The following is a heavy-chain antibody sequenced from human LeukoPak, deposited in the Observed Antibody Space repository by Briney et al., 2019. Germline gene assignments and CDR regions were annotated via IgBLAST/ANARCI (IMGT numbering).Heavy chain of an antibody. J-gene: IGHJ4*02. V-gene: IGHV3-73*01. D-gene: IGHD3-10*01. CDR3: TRVPTRGSGNDY. Sequence: GGSLRLSCAVSGFTFSGSAIHWVRQASGKGLEWVGRIRSKADNYATGYAASVKGRFTLSRDDSKNTAYLQMNRMKTEDTAVYYCTRVPTRGSGNDYWGQGTQVTVSS. CDR2: IRSKADNYAT. CDR1: GFTFSGSA.